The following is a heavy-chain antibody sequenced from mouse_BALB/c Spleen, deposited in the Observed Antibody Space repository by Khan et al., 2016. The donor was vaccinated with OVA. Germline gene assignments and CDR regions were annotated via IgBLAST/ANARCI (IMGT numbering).Heavy chain of an antibody. D-gene: IGHD2-14*01. CDR2: IWSGGNT. CDR3: ARNSYMYDFTY. J-gene: IGHJ3*01. CDR1: GFSLTTYG. V-gene: IGHV2-2*01. Sequence: QVQLKQSGPGLVQPPQSLSITCTVSGFSLTTYGIHWVRQSPGKGLEWLGLIWSGGNTDYNAAFISRLSISKDNSKSQVFFKMNSLQTDDTAIYYCARNSYMYDFTYWGQGTLVTVSA.